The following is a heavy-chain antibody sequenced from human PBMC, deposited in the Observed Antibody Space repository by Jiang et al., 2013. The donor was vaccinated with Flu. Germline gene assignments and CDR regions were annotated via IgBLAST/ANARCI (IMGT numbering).Heavy chain of an antibody. CDR1: GFTLSNHW. J-gene: IGHJ6*02. CDR2: MNQGGSEK. V-gene: IGHV3-7*03. CDR3: ARGHYGLDV. Sequence: RLSCVASGFTLSNHWMSWVRQAPGKGLEWVAHMNQGGSEKDYVDSVKGRLTISRDNAKNSLSLQMNSLRVEDTAVYYCARGHYGLDVWGQGTSVTVSS.